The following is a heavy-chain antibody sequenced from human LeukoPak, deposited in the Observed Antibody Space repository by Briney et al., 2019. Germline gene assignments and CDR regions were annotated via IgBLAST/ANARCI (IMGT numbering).Heavy chain of an antibody. D-gene: IGHD3-10*01. CDR2: IYYSGST. CDR3: ARDTRSRILWFGELLAFDP. J-gene: IGHJ5*02. CDR1: GGSISSSSYY. Sequence: SETLSLTCTVSGGSISSSSYYWGWIRQPPGKGLEWIGIIYYSGSTYYNPSLKSRVTISVDTSKNQFSLKLSSVTAADTAVYYCARDTRSRILWFGELLAFDPWGQGTLVTVSS. V-gene: IGHV4-39*07.